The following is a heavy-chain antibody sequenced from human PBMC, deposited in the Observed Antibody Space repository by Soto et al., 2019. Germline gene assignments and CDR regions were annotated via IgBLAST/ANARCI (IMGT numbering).Heavy chain of an antibody. Sequence: SETLSLTCTVSGGSISSYYWSWIRQPPGKGLEWIGEINHSGSTNYNPSLKSRVTISVDTSKNQFSLKLSSVTAADTAVYYCARGVLLYGDYYYGMDVWGQGTTVTVSS. CDR2: INHSGST. CDR3: ARGVLLYGDYYYGMDV. CDR1: GGSISSYY. D-gene: IGHD4-17*01. V-gene: IGHV4-34*01. J-gene: IGHJ6*02.